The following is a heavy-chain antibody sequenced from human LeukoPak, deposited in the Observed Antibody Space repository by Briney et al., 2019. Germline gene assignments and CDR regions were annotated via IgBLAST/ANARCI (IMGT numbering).Heavy chain of an antibody. Sequence: SETLSLTCTVSGYSISSGYYWGWIRQPPGKGLEWIGEINHSGSTNYNPSLKSRVTISVDTSKNQFSLKLSSVTAADTAVYYCARLTAVSIGQQFDYWGQGILVTVSS. CDR2: INHSGST. J-gene: IGHJ4*02. CDR1: GYSISSGYY. V-gene: IGHV4-38-2*02. D-gene: IGHD1-1*01. CDR3: ARLTAVSIGQQFDY.